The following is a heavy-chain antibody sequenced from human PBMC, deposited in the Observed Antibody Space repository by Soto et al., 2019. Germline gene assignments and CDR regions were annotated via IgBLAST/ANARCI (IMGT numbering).Heavy chain of an antibody. V-gene: IGHV3-23*01. CDR1: GFTFSSYA. D-gene: IGHD6-25*01. CDR2: ISGSGGST. Sequence: VGSLRLSCAASGFTFSSYAMSRVRQAPGKGLEWVSAISGSGGSTYYADSVKGRFTISRDNSKNTLYLQMNSLRAEDTAVYYCAYTKGIAAYYFDYWGQGTLVTVSS. CDR3: AYTKGIAAYYFDY. J-gene: IGHJ4*02.